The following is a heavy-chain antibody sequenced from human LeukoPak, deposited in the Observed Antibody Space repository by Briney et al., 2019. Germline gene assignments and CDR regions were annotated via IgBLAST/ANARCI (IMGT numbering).Heavy chain of an antibody. CDR3: ARVAVAGPYDAFDI. J-gene: IGHJ3*02. CDR1: GYSFTNYW. Sequence: GESLKISCQGSGYSFTNYWIGWVRQMPGKGLEWMGIIYPGNSDTRYSPSFQDQVTISADKSISTAYLQRSSLKASDTAMYYCARVAVAGPYDAFDIWGQGTKVTASS. D-gene: IGHD6-19*01. V-gene: IGHV5-51*01. CDR2: IYPGNSDT.